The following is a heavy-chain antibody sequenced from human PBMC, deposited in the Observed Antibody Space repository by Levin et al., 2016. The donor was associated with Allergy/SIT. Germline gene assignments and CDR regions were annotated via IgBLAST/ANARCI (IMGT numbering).Heavy chain of an antibody. CDR1: GYSFTSYW. CDR3: ARQGLAYYDSSGYSANWGLGPYYYGMDV. J-gene: IGHJ6*02. D-gene: IGHD3-22*01. Sequence: GESLKISCKGSGYSFTSYWISWVRQMPGKGLEWMGRIDPSDSYTNYSPSFQGHVTISADKSISTAYLQWSSLKASDTAMYYCARQGLAYYDSSGYSANWGLGPYYYGMDVWGQGTTVTVSS. V-gene: IGHV5-10-1*01. CDR2: IDPSDSYT.